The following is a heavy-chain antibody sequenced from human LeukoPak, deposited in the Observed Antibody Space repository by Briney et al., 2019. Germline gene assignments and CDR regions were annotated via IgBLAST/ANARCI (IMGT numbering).Heavy chain of an antibody. D-gene: IGHD4-17*01. V-gene: IGHV1-3*01. CDR2: INAGNGNT. J-gene: IGHJ4*02. CDR1: GYTFTSYA. Sequence: GASVKVSCKASGYTFTSYAMHWVRQAPGQRLEWMGWINAGNGNTKYSQKFQGRVTITRDTSASTAYMELSSLRSEDTAVYYCAKVFLTVTRPWGYFDYWGQGTLVTVSS. CDR3: AKVFLTVTRPWGYFDY.